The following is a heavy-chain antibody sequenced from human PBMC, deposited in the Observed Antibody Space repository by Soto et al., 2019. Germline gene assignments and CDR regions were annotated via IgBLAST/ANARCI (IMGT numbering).Heavy chain of an antibody. D-gene: IGHD6-19*01. CDR1: GGSISSGGYY. V-gene: IGHV4-61*08. J-gene: IGHJ4*02. CDR3: ARRVDSSGWYYFDY. Sequence: SETLSLTCTVSGGSISSGGYYWSWIRQHPGKGLEWIGYIYHSGSTNYSTSLKTRLTISKDTSKNQVVLTMTNMDPVDTATYYCARRVDSSGWYYFDYWGQGTLVTVSS. CDR2: IYHSGST.